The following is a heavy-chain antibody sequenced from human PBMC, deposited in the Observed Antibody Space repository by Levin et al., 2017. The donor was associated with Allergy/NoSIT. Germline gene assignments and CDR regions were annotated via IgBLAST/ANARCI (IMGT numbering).Heavy chain of an antibody. D-gene: IGHD6-19*01. CDR2: ISFDGSNK. CDR3: AKVSLRFSNGYYPDY. CDR1: GFTFSSYG. J-gene: IGHJ4*02. Sequence: GGSLRLSCAASGFTFSSYGMHWVRQAPGKGLEWVAVISFDGSNKYYTDSVKGRFTISRDNSKNTLYLQMDSLRPEDTAVFYCAKVSLRFSNGYYPDYWGQGTRVTVSS. V-gene: IGHV3-30*18.